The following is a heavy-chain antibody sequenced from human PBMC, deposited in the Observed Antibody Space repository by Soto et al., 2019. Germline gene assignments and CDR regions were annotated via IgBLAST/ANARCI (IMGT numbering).Heavy chain of an antibody. Sequence: ASVKVSCKASGYTFTSYGISWVRQAPGQGLEWMGWISAYNGNTNYAQKLQGRVTMTTDTSTSTAYMELRSLRSDDTAVYYCARDLYHYDSRGPKGVAFDIWGQGTMVTVSS. CDR2: ISAYNGNT. D-gene: IGHD3-22*01. CDR1: GYTFTSYG. J-gene: IGHJ3*02. V-gene: IGHV1-18*01. CDR3: ARDLYHYDSRGPKGVAFDI.